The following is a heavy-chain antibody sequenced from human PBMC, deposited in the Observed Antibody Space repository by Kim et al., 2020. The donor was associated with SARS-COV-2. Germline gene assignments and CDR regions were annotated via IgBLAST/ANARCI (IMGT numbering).Heavy chain of an antibody. CDR3: ARDRSDYYDFLTGYYKGDAFDI. D-gene: IGHD3-9*01. CDR1: GFTVSSNY. CDR2: FYSGGST. Sequence: GGSLRLSCAASGFTVSSNYMSWVRQAPGKGLEWVSIFYSGGSTYYADSVKGRFTISRDISKNTLYLQMKSLRAEDTAVYYCARDRSDYYDFLTGYYKGDAFDIWGQGTMVTVSS. V-gene: IGHV3-66*01. J-gene: IGHJ3*02.